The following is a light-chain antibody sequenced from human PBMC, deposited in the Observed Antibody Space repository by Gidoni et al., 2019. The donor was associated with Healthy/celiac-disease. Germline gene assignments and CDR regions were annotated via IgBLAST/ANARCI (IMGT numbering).Light chain of an antibody. V-gene: IGKV1-8*01. CDR1: QGISSY. Sequence: AIRTTQSPSSFSASTGDRVTITCRASQGISSYLAWYQKKPGKAPKLLIYAASTLQSGVPSRFSGSGSGTDFTLTISCLQSEDFATYYCQQNNSYPWTFGQGTKVEIK. CDR2: AAS. CDR3: QQNNSYPWT. J-gene: IGKJ1*01.